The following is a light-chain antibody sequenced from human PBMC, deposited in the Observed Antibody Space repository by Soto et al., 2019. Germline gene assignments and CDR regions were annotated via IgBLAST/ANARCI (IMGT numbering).Light chain of an antibody. J-gene: IGKJ5*01. CDR2: GAS. Sequence: EIVLTQSPGTLSLSTGESATLSCRASQSVRSSCLAWYQQKPGQAPRLLIYGASNRTTCIPDRFSGSGSGTGFTLAISGLKPKDFAVYYWQRYGSSPRPFGQG. CDR1: QSVRSSC. V-gene: IGKV3-20*01. CDR3: QRYGSSPRP.